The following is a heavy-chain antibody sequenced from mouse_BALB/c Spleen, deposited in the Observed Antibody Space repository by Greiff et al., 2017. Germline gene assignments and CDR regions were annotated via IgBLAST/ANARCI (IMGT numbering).Heavy chain of an antibody. CDR3: ARDGGLRHGRDAMMDD. V-gene: IGHV5-4*02. CDR1: GFTFSDYY. J-gene: IGHJ2*01. D-gene: IGHD2-2*01. Sequence: EVKLMESGGGLVKPGGSLKLSCAASGFTFSDYYMYWVRQTPEKRLEWVATISDGGSYTYYPDSVKGRFTISRDNAKNNLYLQMSSLKSEDTAMYYCARDGGLRHGRDAMMDDWGQGTTLTVSS. CDR2: ISDGGSYT.